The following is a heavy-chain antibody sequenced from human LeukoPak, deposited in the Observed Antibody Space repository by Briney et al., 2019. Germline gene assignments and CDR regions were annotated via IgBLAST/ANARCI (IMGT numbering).Heavy chain of an antibody. V-gene: IGHV5-10-1*01. Sequence: ESLKISCKGSGFSFTSYWISWVRQMPGKGLEWMGRIDPSDSSTNYSPSFQGHVTISADKSIITASLQWSSLKASDTAMYYCARQRGVGAFDLWGQGTMVTVSS. CDR3: ARQRGVGAFDL. CDR2: IDPSDSST. J-gene: IGHJ3*01. CDR1: GFSFTSYW.